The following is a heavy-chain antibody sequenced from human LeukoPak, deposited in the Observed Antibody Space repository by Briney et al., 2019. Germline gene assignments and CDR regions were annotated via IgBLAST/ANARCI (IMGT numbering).Heavy chain of an antibody. CDR1: GLTFSSYP. Sequence: GGSLRLSCAASGLTFSSYPMHWVRQAPGKGLEWVSAISGSGGYTYYTDSVKGRFTISRDNSKNTLYLQMNSLKVDDTAVYFCAKGGPPNCFDPWGQGTLVTVSS. J-gene: IGHJ5*02. V-gene: IGHV3-23*01. D-gene: IGHD2-21*01. CDR3: AKGGPPNCFDP. CDR2: ISGSGGYT.